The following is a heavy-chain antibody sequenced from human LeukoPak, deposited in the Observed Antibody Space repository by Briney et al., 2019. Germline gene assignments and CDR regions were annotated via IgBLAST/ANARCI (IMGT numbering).Heavy chain of an antibody. V-gene: IGHV1-69*13. Sequence: SVKVSCKASGYTFTGYYMHWVRQAPGQGLEWMGGIIPIFGTANYAQKFQGRVTITADESTSTAYMELSSLRSEDTAVYYCARDARPGIAAAGVWGQGTMVTVSS. J-gene: IGHJ3*01. D-gene: IGHD6-13*01. CDR3: ARDARPGIAAAGV. CDR2: IIPIFGTA. CDR1: GYTFTGYY.